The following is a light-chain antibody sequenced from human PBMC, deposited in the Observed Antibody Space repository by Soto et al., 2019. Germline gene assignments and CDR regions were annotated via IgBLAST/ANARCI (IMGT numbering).Light chain of an antibody. V-gene: IGLV2-14*01. CDR2: EVT. CDR3: SSYTTSSTHGV. Sequence: QSALTQPASVSGSPGQSITISCTGTSSDIGGYNFVSWYQQHPDKAPKLMISEVTNRPSGVSNRFSGSKSGNTASLTISGLQAEDEADYYCSSYTTSSTHGVFGGGTKLTVL. J-gene: IGLJ2*01. CDR1: SSDIGGYNF.